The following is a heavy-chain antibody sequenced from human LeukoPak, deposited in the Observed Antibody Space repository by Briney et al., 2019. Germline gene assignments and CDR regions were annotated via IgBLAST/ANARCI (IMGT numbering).Heavy chain of an antibody. CDR1: GYTFTSYY. V-gene: IGHV1-46*01. J-gene: IGHJ4*02. Sequence: ASVKVSCKASGYTFTSYYMHWVRQAPGQGLEWMGIINPSGGSTSYAQKFRGRVTMTRDTSTSTVYMELSSLRSEDTAVYYCARESPDDSQSPYFDYWGQGTLVTVSS. D-gene: IGHD2-15*01. CDR2: INPSGGST. CDR3: ARESPDDSQSPYFDY.